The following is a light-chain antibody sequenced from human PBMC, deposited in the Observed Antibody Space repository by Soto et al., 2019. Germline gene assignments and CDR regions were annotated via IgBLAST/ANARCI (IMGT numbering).Light chain of an antibody. J-gene: IGKJ5*01. CDR1: QSVSSY. CDR2: DAS. V-gene: IGKV3-11*01. CDR3: QQRSNWPFT. Sequence: EIVLTQSPATLSLSPGERATLSCRASQSVSSYLAWYQQKPGQAPRLLIYDASNRATGIPARFSGSGSGTDFTLTISSLEPEYFAVYYCQQRSNWPFTFGEGTRVEIK.